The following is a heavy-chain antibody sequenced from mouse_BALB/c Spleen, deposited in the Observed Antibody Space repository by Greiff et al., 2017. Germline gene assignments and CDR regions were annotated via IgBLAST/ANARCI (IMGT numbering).Heavy chain of an antibody. J-gene: IGHJ4*01. CDR2: IDPFNGGT. CDR3: ARSYYGNYRFYAMDY. CDR1: GYSFTSYY. Sequence: EVKLMESGPELMKPGASVKISCKASGYSFTSYYMHWVKQSHGKSLEWIGYIDPFNGGTSYNQKFKGKATLTVDKSSSTAYMHLSSLTSEDSAVYYCARSYYGNYRFYAMDYWGQGTSVTVSS. D-gene: IGHD2-10*01. V-gene: IGHV1S135*01.